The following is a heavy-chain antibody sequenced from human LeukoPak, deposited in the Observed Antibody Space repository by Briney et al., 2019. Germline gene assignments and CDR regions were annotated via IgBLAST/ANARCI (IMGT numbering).Heavy chain of an antibody. CDR3: ARLGYCSSTSCYDMGY. V-gene: IGHV1-2*02. Sequence: ASVKVSCKASGGTFSSYAISWVRQAPGQGLEWMGGINPNSGGTNYAQKFQGRVTMTRDTSISTAYMELSRLRSDDTAVYYCARLGYCSSTSCYDMGYWGQGTLVTVSS. CDR2: INPNSGGT. D-gene: IGHD2-2*01. J-gene: IGHJ4*02. CDR1: GGTFSSYA.